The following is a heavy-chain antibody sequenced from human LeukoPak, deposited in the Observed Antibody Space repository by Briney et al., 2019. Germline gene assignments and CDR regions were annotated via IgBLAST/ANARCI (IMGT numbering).Heavy chain of an antibody. D-gene: IGHD6-13*01. J-gene: IGHJ4*02. CDR1: GYTFTSYG. Sequence: ASVKVSCKASGYTFTSYGISWVRQAPGQGLEWMGWISAYNGNTNYAQKFQGRVTMTRNTSISTAYMELSSLRSEDTAVYYCARTKSKAAAGPFDYWGQGTLVTVSS. V-gene: IGHV1-18*01. CDR2: ISAYNGNT. CDR3: ARTKSKAAAGPFDY.